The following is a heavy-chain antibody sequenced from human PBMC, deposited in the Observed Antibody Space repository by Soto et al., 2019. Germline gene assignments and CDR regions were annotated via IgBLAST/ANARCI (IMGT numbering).Heavy chain of an antibody. Sequence: VQLHESGPELVKPSGTLSLSCAVSGGPITSSNWWSWVRQPPGKGLEWIGKISHSGTYDYNPSLKGRVTISVDRSKDQFFLNVRSVPAADTAIYYCARDYDGLDYWGQGILITVSS. CDR2: ISHSGTY. V-gene: IGHV4-4*02. J-gene: IGHJ4*02. D-gene: IGHD3-16*01. CDR3: ARDYDGLDY. CDR1: GGPITSSNW.